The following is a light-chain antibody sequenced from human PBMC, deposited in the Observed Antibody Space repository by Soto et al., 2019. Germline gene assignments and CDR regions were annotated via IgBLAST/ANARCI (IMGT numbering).Light chain of an antibody. CDR2: EGS. Sequence: QSALTQHASVSGSPGPSITISCTGTSSDVGCYNLVSWYQQHPGKAPKLMIYEGSKRPSGVSNRFSGSKSGNTASLTISGLQAEDEADYYCCSYAGSSTFVVFGGGTKLTVL. J-gene: IGLJ2*01. CDR1: SSDVGCYNL. V-gene: IGLV2-23*03. CDR3: CSYAGSSTFVV.